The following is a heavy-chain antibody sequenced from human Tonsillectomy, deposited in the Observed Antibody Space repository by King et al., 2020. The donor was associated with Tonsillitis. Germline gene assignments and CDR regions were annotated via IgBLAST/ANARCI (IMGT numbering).Heavy chain of an antibody. V-gene: IGHV3-11*06. CDR3: ARDRGYNDAFDI. D-gene: IGHD1-1*01. Sequence: QLVQSGGGLVKPGGSLRLSCAASGFTFSDYYMNWIRQAPGKGLEWVSYISSSSSYTNYADSVKGRFTISRDNAKNSLFLQMKSLRAEDTAVYYCARDRGYNDAFDIWGQGTMVTVSS. CDR2: ISSSSSYT. CDR1: GFTFSDYY. J-gene: IGHJ3*02.